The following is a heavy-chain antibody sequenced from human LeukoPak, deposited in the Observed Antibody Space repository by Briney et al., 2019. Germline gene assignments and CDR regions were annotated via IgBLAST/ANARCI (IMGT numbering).Heavy chain of an antibody. V-gene: IGHV4-39*07. CDR1: GGSISSSSYY. CDR3: ARARGGLDDAFDI. CDR2: IYHTGSS. D-gene: IGHD3-3*01. Sequence: PSETLSLTCTVSGGSISSSSYYWGWIRQPPGKGLEWIGYIYHTGSSYYNPSLKCRATISLDRSKNQFSLKLRSVTAADTAVYYCARARGGLDDAFDIWGQGTMVTVS. J-gene: IGHJ3*02.